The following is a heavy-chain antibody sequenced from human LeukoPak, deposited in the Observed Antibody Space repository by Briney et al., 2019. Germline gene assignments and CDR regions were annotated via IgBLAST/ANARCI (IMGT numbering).Heavy chain of an antibody. CDR2: IIPIFGTA. CDR3: ARAVVPAAPEWFDP. Sequence: SVKVSCKASGGTFSSYAISWVRQAPGQGLEWMGGIIPIFGTANYAQKFQGRVTITTDESTSTACMELSSLRSEDTAVYYCARAVVPAAPEWFDPWGQGTLVTVSS. V-gene: IGHV1-69*05. D-gene: IGHD2-2*01. CDR1: GGTFSSYA. J-gene: IGHJ5*02.